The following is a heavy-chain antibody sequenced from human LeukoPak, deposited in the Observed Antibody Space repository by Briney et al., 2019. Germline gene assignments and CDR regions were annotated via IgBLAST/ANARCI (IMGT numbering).Heavy chain of an antibody. Sequence: GGSLRLSCATSGITFSNYAISWVRQAPGKGLEWVSVIGGSGGSTYYKDSVKGRFTISRDNSKNTLYLQMSSLRAEDTAVCYCAKAQNTERSAADFWGQGTLVTVSS. J-gene: IGHJ4*02. V-gene: IGHV3-23*01. CDR3: AKAQNTERSAADF. CDR1: GITFSNYA. CDR2: IGGSGGST. D-gene: IGHD3-3*01.